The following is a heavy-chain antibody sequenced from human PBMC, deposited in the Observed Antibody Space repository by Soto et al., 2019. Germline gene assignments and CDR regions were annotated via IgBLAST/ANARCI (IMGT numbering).Heavy chain of an antibody. J-gene: IGHJ6*03. CDR3: AFLPDYGDYSDYYYMDV. CDR1: GYTFTSYY. CDR2: FNPSGGST. Sequence: GASVKVSCKASGYTFTSYYMHWVRQAPGQGLEWMRIFNPSGGSTSYAQKFQGRVTMTRDTSTSTVYMELSSLRSEDTAVYYCAFLPDYGDYSDYYYMDVWGKGTTVTVS. V-gene: IGHV1-46*01. D-gene: IGHD4-17*01.